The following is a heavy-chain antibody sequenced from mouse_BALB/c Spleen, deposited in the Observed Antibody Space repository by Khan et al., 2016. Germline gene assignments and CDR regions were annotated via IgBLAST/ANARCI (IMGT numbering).Heavy chain of an antibody. J-gene: IGHJ2*01. Sequence: QVQLQQSGAELVKAGASVKMSCKASGYTFTSYWMHWVKQRLGQGLEWFAETSPTNGRTYYNEKFKSKVTLTVDKSSSTAYMLLSGPTFEDSAVYYCARIKKIVATYFDYWGQGTTLTVSS. CDR2: TSPTNGRT. CDR1: GYTFTSYW. CDR3: ARIKKIVATYFDY. D-gene: IGHD1-1*01. V-gene: IGHV1S81*02.